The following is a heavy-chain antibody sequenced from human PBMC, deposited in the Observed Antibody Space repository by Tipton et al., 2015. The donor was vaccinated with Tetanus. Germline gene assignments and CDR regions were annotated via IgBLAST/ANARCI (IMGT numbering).Heavy chain of an antibody. D-gene: IGHD6-13*01. V-gene: IGHV3-23*01. CDR3: AKEGLSAFDY. J-gene: IGHJ4*02. Sequence: GSLRLSCVVSGFTVTNEYMSWLRQAPGKGLEWVSGISGSGGSTYYADSVKGRFTISRDNSKNTLYLQMNSLRAEDTAVYYCAKEGLSAFDYWGQGTLVTVSS. CDR2: ISGSGGST. CDR1: GFTVTNEY.